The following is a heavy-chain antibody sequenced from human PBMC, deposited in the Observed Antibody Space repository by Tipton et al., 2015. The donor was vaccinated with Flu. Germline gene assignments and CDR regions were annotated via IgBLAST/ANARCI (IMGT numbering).Heavy chain of an antibody. CDR2: IYYSGST. V-gene: IGHV4-61*01. CDR1: GGSVSSDTDY. CDR3: ARRDYSNYVSDPKNWFDP. J-gene: IGHJ5*02. Sequence: TLSLTCSVSGGSVSSDTDYWSWIRQPPGKGLEWIGYIYYSGSTNYNPSLKSRVTISEDRSRNQFSLRLSSVTAADTAVYYCARRDYSNYVSDPKNWFDPWGQGTLVTVSS. D-gene: IGHD4-11*01.